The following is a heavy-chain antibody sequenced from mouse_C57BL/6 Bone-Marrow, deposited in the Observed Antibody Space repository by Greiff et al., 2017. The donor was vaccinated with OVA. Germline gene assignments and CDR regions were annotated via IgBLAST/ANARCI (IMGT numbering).Heavy chain of an antibody. CDR3: ARVITTVVPFAY. J-gene: IGHJ3*01. CDR2: IDPSDSYT. D-gene: IGHD1-1*01. Sequence: QVQLQQPGAELVKPGASGTRSFNSSGYTFTSYWMQWVKQRPGQGLEWIGEIDPSDSYTNYNQKFKGKATLTVDTASSTAYMQLSSLTSEDSAVYYCARVITTVVPFAYWGQGTLVTVSA. V-gene: IGHV1-50*01. CDR1: GYTFTSYW.